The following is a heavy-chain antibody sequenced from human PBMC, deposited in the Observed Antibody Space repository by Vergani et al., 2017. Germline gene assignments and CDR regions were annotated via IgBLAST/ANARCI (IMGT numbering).Heavy chain of an antibody. CDR1: GFTFSSYA. V-gene: IGHV3-64*01. CDR2: ISSNGGST. CDR3: ARGYYYDSSGYYYVNGHHAFDI. Sequence: EVQLVESGGGLVQPGGSLRLSCAASGFTFSSYAMHWVRQAPGKGLEYVSAISSNGGSTYYANSVKGRFTISRDNSKNTLYLQMGSLRAEDMAVYYCARGYYYDSSGYYYVNGHHAFDIWGQGTMVTVSS. J-gene: IGHJ3*02. D-gene: IGHD3-22*01.